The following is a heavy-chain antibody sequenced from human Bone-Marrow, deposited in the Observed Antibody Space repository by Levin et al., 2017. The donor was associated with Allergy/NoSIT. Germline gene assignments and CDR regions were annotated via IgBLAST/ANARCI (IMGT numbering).Heavy chain of an antibody. CDR2: IYYSGST. CDR3: ARDEWEPLAGLGEGFDP. V-gene: IGHV4-59*01. D-gene: IGHD1-26*01. J-gene: IGHJ5*02. CDR1: GGSISSYY. Sequence: SQTLSLTCTVSGGSISSYYWSWIRQPPGKGLEWIGYIYYSGSTNYNPSLKSRVTISVDTSKNQFSLKLSSVTAADTAVYYCARDEWEPLAGLGEGFDPWGQGTLVTVSS.